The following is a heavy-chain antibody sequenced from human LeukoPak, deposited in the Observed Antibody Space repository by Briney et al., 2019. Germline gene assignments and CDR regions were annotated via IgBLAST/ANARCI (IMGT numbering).Heavy chain of an antibody. CDR2: ISSSSTI. D-gene: IGHD7-27*01. CDR1: GFTFSDYS. J-gene: IGHJ4*02. CDR3: AGDSRAFDY. Sequence: PGGSLRLSCAASGFTFSDYSMNWVRQAPGKGLEWISYISSSSTIYYADSVKSRFTISRDNAKNSLDLQMNSLRAEDTAVYYCAGDSRAFDYWGQGTLVTVSS. V-gene: IGHV3-48*01.